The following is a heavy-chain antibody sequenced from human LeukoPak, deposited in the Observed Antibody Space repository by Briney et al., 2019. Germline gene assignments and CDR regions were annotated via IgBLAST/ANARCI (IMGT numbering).Heavy chain of an antibody. V-gene: IGHV1-2*02. CDR1: GYTFSGYY. D-gene: IGHD5-18*01. Sequence: ASVRVSCKASGYTFSGYYLHWVRQAPGQGLEWMGWINPDSGTNYAQKFQGRVTMTRATSISTAYMELSRLTSHDTAVYYCAKDTGNFNLGDYWGQGTLVTVSP. CDR3: AKDTGNFNLGDY. CDR2: INPDSGT. J-gene: IGHJ4*02.